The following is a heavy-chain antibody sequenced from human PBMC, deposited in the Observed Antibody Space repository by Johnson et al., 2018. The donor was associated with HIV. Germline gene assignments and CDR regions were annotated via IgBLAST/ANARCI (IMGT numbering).Heavy chain of an antibody. CDR1: GFTFSSYA. V-gene: IGHV3-30*14. CDR2: ISYDGSNK. D-gene: IGHD2-21*01. J-gene: IGHJ3*02. Sequence: VQLVESGGGVVQPGRSLRLSCAASGFTFSSYAMHWVRQAPGKGLEWVAVISYDGSNKYYADSVKGRLTISRDNSKNTLYLQMNSLRAEDTAVYYCARGYGVVIALLDAFDIWGQGTMVTVSS. CDR3: ARGYGVVIALLDAFDI.